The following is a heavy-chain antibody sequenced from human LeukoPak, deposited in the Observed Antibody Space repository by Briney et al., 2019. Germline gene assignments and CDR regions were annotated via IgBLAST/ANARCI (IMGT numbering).Heavy chain of an antibody. V-gene: IGHV3-48*04. CDR3: ASGGTAMVTTPYYFDY. CDR2: ISTTSSTI. D-gene: IGHD5-18*01. J-gene: IGHJ4*02. CDR1: GFTFSTYS. Sequence: GGSLRLSCAASGFTFSTYSMNWVRQAPGKGLEWVSYISTTSSTIYYADSVKGRFTISRDNAKNSLYLQMNSLRAEDTAVYYCASGGTAMVTTPYYFDYWGQGTLVTVSS.